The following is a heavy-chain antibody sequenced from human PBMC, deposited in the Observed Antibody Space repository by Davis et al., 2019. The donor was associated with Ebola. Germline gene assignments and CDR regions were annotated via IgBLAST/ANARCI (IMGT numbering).Heavy chain of an antibody. Sequence: GESLKISCAASGFSFSSYGMHWVRQAPGKGLEWVAVIWYDGSNKYYADSVKGRFTISRDNSKNTLYLQMNSLRAEDTAVYYCATTTVGAFDIWGQGTMVTVSS. CDR2: IWYDGSNK. CDR3: ATTTVGAFDI. D-gene: IGHD4-23*01. J-gene: IGHJ3*02. CDR1: GFSFSSYG. V-gene: IGHV3-33*01.